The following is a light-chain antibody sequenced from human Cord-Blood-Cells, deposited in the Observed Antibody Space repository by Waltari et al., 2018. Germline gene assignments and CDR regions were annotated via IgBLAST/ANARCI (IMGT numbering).Light chain of an antibody. V-gene: IGKV3-11*01. CDR2: DAS. Sequence: EIMLPQSPATLSLSPGERAPLPCRASQRVSSYLNWYQQKPGKAPRLLIYDASNRDTGIPARFSGSGSGTDFTLTISSLEPEDFAAYYCQQRSNRQITFGQGTRLEIK. CDR3: QQRSNRQIT. CDR1: QRVSSY. J-gene: IGKJ5*01.